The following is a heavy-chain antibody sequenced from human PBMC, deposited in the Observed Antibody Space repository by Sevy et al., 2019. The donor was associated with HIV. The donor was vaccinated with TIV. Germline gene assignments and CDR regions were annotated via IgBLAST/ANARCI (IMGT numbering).Heavy chain of an antibody. D-gene: IGHD5-12*01. V-gene: IGHV4-4*07. J-gene: IGHJ6*03. CDR1: GGSISGYY. CDR2: VYASSST. Sequence: SETLSLTCTVSGGSISGYYWSWIRQPAGKGLEWIGRVYASSSTNYNPSLRSRVTISVDTSRNQCSLNLQSVTASNTPVYYCAREDFGSGWIYYYIDVWGKGTPVTVSS. CDR3: AREDFGSGWIYYYIDV.